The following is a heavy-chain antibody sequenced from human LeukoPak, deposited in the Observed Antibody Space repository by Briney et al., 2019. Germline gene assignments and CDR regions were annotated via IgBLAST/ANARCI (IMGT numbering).Heavy chain of an antibody. CDR3: ARAGYGDSDFDY. CDR1: GGSFSGYY. J-gene: IGHJ4*02. Sequence: SETLSLTCAVYGGSFSGYYWSWIRQPPGKGLEWIGSIYYSGSTYYNPSLKSRVTISVDTSKNQFSLKLNSVTAADTAVYYCARAGYGDSDFDYWGQGTLVTVSS. V-gene: IGHV4-34*01. CDR2: IYYSGST. D-gene: IGHD4-17*01.